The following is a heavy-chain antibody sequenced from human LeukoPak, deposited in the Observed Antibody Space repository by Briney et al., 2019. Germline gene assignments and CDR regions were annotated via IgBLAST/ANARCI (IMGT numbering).Heavy chain of an antibody. J-gene: IGHJ3*01. CDR3: ARCQIAAAGTGAFDV. CDR1: GFSFSTYA. V-gene: IGHV3-23*01. Sequence: GGSLRLSCAASGFSFSTYAMTWVRQAPGKGLEWVSAFSATDGSTRYADSMKGRFTISRDFTTNTLFLQINSLRAEDTAVYYCARCQIAAAGTGAFDVWGQGTRVTVSS. CDR2: FSATDGST. D-gene: IGHD6-13*01.